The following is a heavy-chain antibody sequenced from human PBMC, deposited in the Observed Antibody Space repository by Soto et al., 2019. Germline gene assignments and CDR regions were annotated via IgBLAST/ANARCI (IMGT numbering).Heavy chain of an antibody. J-gene: IGHJ6*02. V-gene: IGHV4-30-2*02. D-gene: IGHD6-25*01. Sequence: SETLSLTCAVSGGSISSGGYFWSWIRQPPGKGLEWIGYIYHSGSTYYNPSFKSRVIVSVDTSRNQFALKLNSVTAADTAVYYCARWHSSSGYYGMDVWGQGTTVTVSS. CDR2: IYHSGST. CDR3: ARWHSSSGYYGMDV. CDR1: GGSISSGGYF.